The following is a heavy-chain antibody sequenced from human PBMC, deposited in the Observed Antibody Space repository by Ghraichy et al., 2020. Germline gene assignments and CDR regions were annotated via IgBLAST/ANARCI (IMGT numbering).Heavy chain of an antibody. J-gene: IGHJ3*02. CDR2: IYYSGST. CDR1: GGSISSYY. CDR3: ASRLYSSSSFYAFDI. V-gene: IGHV4-59*01. Sequence: SETLSLTCTVSGGSISSYYWSWIRQPPGKGLEWIGYIYYSGSTNYNPSLKSRVTISVDTSKNQFSLKLSSVTAADTAVYYCASRLYSSSSFYAFDIWGQGTMVTVSS. D-gene: IGHD6-6*01.